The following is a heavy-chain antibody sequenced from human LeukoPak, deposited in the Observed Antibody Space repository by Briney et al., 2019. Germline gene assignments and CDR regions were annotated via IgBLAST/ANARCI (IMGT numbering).Heavy chain of an antibody. CDR2: MNPNSGNT. D-gene: IGHD3-22*01. CDR1: GYTFTSYD. CDR3: ARGLKERITKIVVEMDV. J-gene: IGHJ6*02. V-gene: IGHV1-8*01. Sequence: ASVKVSCKASGYTFTSYDINWVRQATGQGLEWMGWMNPNSGNTGYAQKFQGRVTMTRNTSISTAYMELSSLRSEDTAVYYCARGLKERITKIVVEMDVWGQGTTVTVSS.